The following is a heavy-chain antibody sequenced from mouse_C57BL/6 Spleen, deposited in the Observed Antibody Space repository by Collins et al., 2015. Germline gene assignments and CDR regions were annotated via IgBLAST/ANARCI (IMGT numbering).Heavy chain of an antibody. Sequence: QVQVQQPGAELVRPGSSVKLSCKASGYTFTSYWMHWVKRRPTQGLEWIGNIDPSDSETHYNQKFKDRATLTVDKSSSTAYMQLSSLTSEDSAVYYCARSDYFGSNYGFAYWGQGTLVTVSA. J-gene: IGHJ3*01. D-gene: IGHD1-1*01. V-gene: IGHV1-52*01. CDR2: IDPSDSET. CDR1: GYTFTSYW. CDR3: ARSDYFGSNYGFAY.